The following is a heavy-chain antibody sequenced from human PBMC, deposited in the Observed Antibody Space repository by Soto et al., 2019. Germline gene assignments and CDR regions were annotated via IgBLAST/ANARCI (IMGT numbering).Heavy chain of an antibody. CDR2: VSRCWGNT. J-gene: IGHJ4*02. V-gene: IGHV3-23*01. Sequence: VQLLESGGGLVQPGGSLRLSCAASGFTFSSHGMIWVRQAPGKRLEWVATVSRCWGNTDYADSVKGRFTISRDNAHNMRFLQMDGRRADDEAIYYCGKDIGYCVISTCHRPLDSWGQGTLVTVSS. D-gene: IGHD2-15*01. CDR1: GFTFSSHG. CDR3: GKDIGYCVISTCHRPLDS.